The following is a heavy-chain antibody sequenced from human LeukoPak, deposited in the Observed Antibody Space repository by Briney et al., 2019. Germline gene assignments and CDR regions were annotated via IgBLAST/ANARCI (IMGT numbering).Heavy chain of an antibody. J-gene: IGHJ4*02. CDR1: GDSISSGGYY. CDR2: IYYSGST. V-gene: IGHV4-31*03. Sequence: PSETLSLTCTVSGDSISSGGYYWSWIRQHPGKGLEWIGYIYYSGSTYYNPSLKSRVTISVDTSKNQFSLKLSSVTAADTAVYYCASGSREYYYDSSGYYYVKYWGQGTLVTVSS. CDR3: ASGSREYYYDSSGYYYVKY. D-gene: IGHD3-22*01.